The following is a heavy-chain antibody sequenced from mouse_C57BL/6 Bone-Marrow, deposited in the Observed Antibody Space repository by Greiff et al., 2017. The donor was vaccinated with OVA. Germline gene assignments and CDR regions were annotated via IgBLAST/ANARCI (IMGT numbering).Heavy chain of an antibody. CDR2: IWWDDDK. V-gene: IGHV8-8*01. CDR1: GFSLSTFGMG. D-gene: IGHD4-1*01. CDR3: ARLNWDWFAY. J-gene: IGHJ3*01. Sequence: QVTLKESGPGILQPSQTLSLTCSFSGFSLSTFGMGVGRIRQPSGQGLEWLAHIWWDDDKYYNPALKSRLTISKDTSKNQVFLKIANVDNADTATDNCARLNWDWFAYWGQGTLVTVSA.